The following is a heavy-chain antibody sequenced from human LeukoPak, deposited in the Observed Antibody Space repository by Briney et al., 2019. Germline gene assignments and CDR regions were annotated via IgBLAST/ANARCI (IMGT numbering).Heavy chain of an antibody. J-gene: IGHJ3*02. D-gene: IGHD4/OR15-4a*01. V-gene: IGHV3-53*01. CDR1: GFTVSRNN. Sequence: GGSLRLSCAASGFTVSRNNMGSVRQAPGKGLEWVSGLYRGGNTYNADSVQGRFVISRDISKNTLYLQINSLRAEDTAVYYCAGSYGAGAFDIWGQGTMVTVSS. CDR2: LYRGGNT. CDR3: AGSYGAGAFDI.